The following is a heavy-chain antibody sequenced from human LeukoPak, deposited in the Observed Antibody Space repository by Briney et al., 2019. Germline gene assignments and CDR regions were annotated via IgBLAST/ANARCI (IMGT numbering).Heavy chain of an antibody. D-gene: IGHD3-3*01. CDR3: ARAWPRVVFGVVTLNWFDP. Sequence: ASVKVSCKASGYIFTDYYMHWVRQAPGQELGWMGRINPNSGGTNYAQKFQGRVTMTRDTSISTAYMELSRLRSDNTAVYYCARAWPRVVFGVVTLNWFDPWGQGTLVTVSS. CDR1: GYIFTDYY. CDR2: INPNSGGT. J-gene: IGHJ5*02. V-gene: IGHV1-2*06.